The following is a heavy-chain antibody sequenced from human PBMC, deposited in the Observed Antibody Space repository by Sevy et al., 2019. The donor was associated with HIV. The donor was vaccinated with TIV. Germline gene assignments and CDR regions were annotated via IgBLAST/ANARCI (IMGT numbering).Heavy chain of an antibody. J-gene: IGHJ4*02. CDR3: TRDVNIGYGYKGVFDY. Sequence: GGSLRLSCTISGITLGDHALSWVRQAPGKGLEWVGLVRRKSNGGATEYAESVKGRFTISRDDSKSIPYLQMNRLKIEETAVYCCTRDVNIGYGYKGVFDYWGQGTLVTVSS. V-gene: IGHV3-49*04. CDR1: GITLGDHA. CDR2: VRRKSNGGAT. D-gene: IGHD5-12*01.